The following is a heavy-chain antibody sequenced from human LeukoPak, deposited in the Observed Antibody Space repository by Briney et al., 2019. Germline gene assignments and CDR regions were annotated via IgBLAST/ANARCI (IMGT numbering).Heavy chain of an antibody. V-gene: IGHV1-18*01. CDR1: GYTFTSYA. Sequence: ASVKVSCKASGYTFTSYAMHWVRQAPGQGLEWMGWISAYNGNTNYAQKLQGRVTMTTDTSTSTAYMELRSLRSDDTAVYYCAREHARYPDYWGQGTLVTVSS. CDR3: AREHARYPDY. D-gene: IGHD1-1*01. CDR2: ISAYNGNT. J-gene: IGHJ4*02.